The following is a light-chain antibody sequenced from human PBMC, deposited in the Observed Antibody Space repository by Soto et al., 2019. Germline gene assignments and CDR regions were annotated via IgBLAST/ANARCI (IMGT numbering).Light chain of an antibody. Sequence: DIQMTQSPTSLSASVGDRVTITCRASQGIRNFVACYQQKPGKAPKLLIYAASTLQSGVPSRFSGSGSGTDFSLTINSLQREQVATYYFQQYSSVPVFGHVNKVEIK. CDR3: QQYSSVPV. CDR2: AAS. J-gene: IGKJ3*01. CDR1: QGIRNF. V-gene: IGKV1-27*01.